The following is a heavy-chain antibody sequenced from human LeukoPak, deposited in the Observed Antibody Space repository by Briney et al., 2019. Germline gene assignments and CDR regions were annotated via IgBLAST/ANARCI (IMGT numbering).Heavy chain of an antibody. Sequence: GGSLRLSCAASGFTFSTYGMHWVRQAPGKGLEWMAVISYDGINKDYAGSVKDRFTVSRDNSKNTLYLQMYSLRAEDTAVYFCARDFDTLTGYYWKSFDYWGQGTLVTVSS. CDR3: ARDFDTLTGYYWKSFDY. CDR2: ISYDGINK. V-gene: IGHV3-30*03. CDR1: GFTFSTYG. J-gene: IGHJ4*02. D-gene: IGHD3-9*01.